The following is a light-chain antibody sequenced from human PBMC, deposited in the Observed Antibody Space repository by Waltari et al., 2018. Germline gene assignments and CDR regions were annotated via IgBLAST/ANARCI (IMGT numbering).Light chain of an antibody. CDR3: QQYGSSPP. Sequence: EIVLKQSPGTLSLSPGERATLSCRDSQNVSSSCLAWYQEKPGQAPRLLIYGASSRATGIADRFSGSGSGTDCTLTICRPEPEDCSVYYCQQYGSSPPFGPGTRVDIK. CDR2: GAS. V-gene: IGKV3-20*01. J-gene: IGKJ3*01. CDR1: QNVSSSC.